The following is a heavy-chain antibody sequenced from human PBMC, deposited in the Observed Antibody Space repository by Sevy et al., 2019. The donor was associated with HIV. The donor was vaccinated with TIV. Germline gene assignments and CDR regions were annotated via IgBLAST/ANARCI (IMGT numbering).Heavy chain of an antibody. J-gene: IGHJ6*02. CDR1: GDSVSSNSAA. D-gene: IGHD2-15*01. V-gene: IGHV6-1*01. CDR2: TYYRSKWYN. CDR3: ARAGGGGYCSGGSCYSSYYYFYGMDV. Sequence: SQTLSLTCAISGDSVSSNSAAWNWIRQSPSRGLEWLGRTYYRSKWYNDYAVSVKSRITINPDTSNNQFSLQLNSVTPGVTAVYYCARAGGGGYCSGGSCYSSYYYFYGMDVWGQGTTVTVSS.